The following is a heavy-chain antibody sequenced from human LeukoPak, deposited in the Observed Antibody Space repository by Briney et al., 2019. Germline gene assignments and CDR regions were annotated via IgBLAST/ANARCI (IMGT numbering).Heavy chain of an antibody. V-gene: IGHV3-21*01. CDR2: ISSSSSYI. CDR1: GFTFSYYS. J-gene: IGHJ4*02. CDR3: AREANNYGDHTMMI. Sequence: PGGSLRLSCAASGFTFSYYSMNWVRQAPRKGLEWVSSISSSSSYIYYADSVKGRFTISRDNAKNSLYLQMSSLRAEDTAVYYCAREANNYGDHTMMIWGQGTLVTVSS. D-gene: IGHD4-17*01.